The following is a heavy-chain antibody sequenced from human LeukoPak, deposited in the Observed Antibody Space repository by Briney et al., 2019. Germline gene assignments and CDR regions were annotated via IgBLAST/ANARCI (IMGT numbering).Heavy chain of an antibody. CDR2: IYYSGST. CDR1: GGSISSGGYY. D-gene: IGHD2-15*01. J-gene: IGHJ3*02. CDR3: ARTEADGAFDI. Sequence: PSETLSLTCTVSGGSISSGGYYWSWIRQPPGKGLEWIGYIYYSGSTNYNPSLKSRVTISVDTSKNQFSLKLSSVTAADTAVYYCARTEADGAFDIWGQGTMVTVSS. V-gene: IGHV4-61*08.